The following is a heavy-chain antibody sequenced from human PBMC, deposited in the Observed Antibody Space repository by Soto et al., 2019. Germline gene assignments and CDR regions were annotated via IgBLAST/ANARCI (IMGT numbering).Heavy chain of an antibody. CDR3: TREKPGTSDPFDS. J-gene: IGHJ4*02. Sequence: GXPVKVACTASGNPLISYDSDWVRQAAEQGLEWMGWMSPKDGNTGSAQKFQGRVTMTRDPSISTAYMELSSLRSDDTAVYYCTREKPGTSDPFDSWGQGTLVTVSS. V-gene: IGHV1-8*01. CDR2: MSPKDGNT. CDR1: GNPLISYD.